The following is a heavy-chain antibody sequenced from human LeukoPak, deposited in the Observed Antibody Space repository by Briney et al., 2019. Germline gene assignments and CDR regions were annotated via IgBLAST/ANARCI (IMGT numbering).Heavy chain of an antibody. D-gene: IGHD3-22*01. CDR3: ARRGYPTSPVGAFDI. J-gene: IGHJ3*02. CDR2: ITSSSRTI. Sequence: GGSLRLSCVASGFTFSSSEMNWVRQAPGKGLEWISYITSSSRTIWYADSVKGRFTISRDNAKNSLYLQVNSLRVHDTAVYYCARRGYPTSPVGAFDIWGQGTMVIVSS. V-gene: IGHV3-48*03. CDR1: GFTFSSSE.